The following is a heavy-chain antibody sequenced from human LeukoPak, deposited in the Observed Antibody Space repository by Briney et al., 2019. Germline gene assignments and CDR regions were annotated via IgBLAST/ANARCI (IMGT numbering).Heavy chain of an antibody. Sequence: PGGSLRLSCAASGFTFSNYGMHWVRKAPGKGLEWVAFIRYDGSNKYYADSVKGRFTISRDNSKNTLYLQMNSLRAEDTAVYYCAKDHQYPPTTMIDYWGQGTLVTVSS. J-gene: IGHJ4*02. CDR1: GFTFSNYG. CDR3: AKDHQYPPTTMIDY. CDR2: IRYDGSNK. V-gene: IGHV3-30*02. D-gene: IGHD1-1*01.